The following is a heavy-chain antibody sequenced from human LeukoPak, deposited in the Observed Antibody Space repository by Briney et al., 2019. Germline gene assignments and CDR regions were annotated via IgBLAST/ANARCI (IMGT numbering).Heavy chain of an antibody. CDR1: GFTFSSYE. Sequence: GGSLRLSCAASGFTFSSYEMNWVRQAPGKGLEWVSYISSSGSTIYYADSVKGRFTISRDNSKNTLYLQMNSLRAEDTAVYYCARDPYSSSSDYYYYMDVWGKGTTVTVSS. D-gene: IGHD6-6*01. J-gene: IGHJ6*03. CDR3: ARDPYSSSSDYYYYMDV. V-gene: IGHV3-48*03. CDR2: ISSSGSTI.